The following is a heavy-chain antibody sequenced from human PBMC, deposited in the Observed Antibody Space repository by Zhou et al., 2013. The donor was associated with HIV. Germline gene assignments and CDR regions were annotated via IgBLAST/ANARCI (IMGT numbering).Heavy chain of an antibody. CDR1: GGTFSSYA. D-gene: IGHD2-2*01. CDR3: ARANCSSTSCYAWWGYYYMDV. V-gene: IGHV1-69*04. CDR2: IIPILGIA. J-gene: IGHJ6*03. Sequence: QVQLVQSGAEVKKPGSSVKVSCKASGGTFSSYAISWVRQAPGQGLEWMGRIIPILGIANYAQKFQGRVTITADKSTSTAYMELSSLRSEDTAVYYCARANCSSTSCYAWWGYYYMDVWGKGTTVTVSS.